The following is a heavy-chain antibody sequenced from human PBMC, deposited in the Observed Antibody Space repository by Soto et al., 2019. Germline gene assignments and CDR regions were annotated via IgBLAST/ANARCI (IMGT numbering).Heavy chain of an antibody. CDR3: ARALEPQYYFDS. V-gene: IGHV3-11*01. CDR1: RFTFSDYY. Sequence: QVELVESGGDLVTPGGSLRLSCAASRFTFSDYYMGWIRQAPGKGLEWVSYISSSGGTTYYADSVKGRFTISRDNAKNSLYLQMNSLRVEDTAVYYCARALEPQYYFDSWGQGTRVTVSS. CDR2: ISSSGGTT. J-gene: IGHJ4*02.